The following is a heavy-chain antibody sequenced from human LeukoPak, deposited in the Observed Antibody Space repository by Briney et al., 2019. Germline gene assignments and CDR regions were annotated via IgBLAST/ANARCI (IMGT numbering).Heavy chain of an antibody. CDR3: ATHLAPQLSYWYFDL. J-gene: IGHJ2*01. CDR2: IKQDGGEK. V-gene: IGHV3-7*01. D-gene: IGHD2-2*01. Sequence: GGSLRLSCAASGFTFSSYWMSWVRQAPGKGLEWVANIKQDGGEKYYVDSVKGRFTISRDNAKNSLYLQMNSLRAEDTAVYYCATHLAPQLSYWYFDLWGRGTLVTVSS. CDR1: GFTFSSYW.